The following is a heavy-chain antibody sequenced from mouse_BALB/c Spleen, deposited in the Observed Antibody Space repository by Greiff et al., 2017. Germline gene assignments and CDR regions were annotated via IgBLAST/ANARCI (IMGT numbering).Heavy chain of an antibody. V-gene: IGHV5-6*02. CDR3: ARRWDYDW. D-gene: IGHD2-4*01. Sequence: EVMLVESGGDLVKPGGSLKLSCAASGFTFSSYGMSWVRQTPDKRLEWVATISSGGSYTYYPDSVKGRFTISRDNAKNTLYLQMSSLKSEDTAMYYCARRWDYDWWGQGTTLTVSS. CDR1: GFTFSSYG. CDR2: ISSGGSYT. J-gene: IGHJ2*01.